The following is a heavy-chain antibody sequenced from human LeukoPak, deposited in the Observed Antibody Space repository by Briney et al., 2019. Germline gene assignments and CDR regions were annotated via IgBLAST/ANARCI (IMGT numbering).Heavy chain of an antibody. J-gene: IGHJ3*02. CDR2: ISGSGGGT. Sequence: GGSLRLSCAASGFTFSNYAMSWIRQAPGKGLEWVSVISGSGGGTYYADSVKGRFTISRDNSKNTLYLQMNSLRAEDTAVYYCARVLYRRGAFDIWGQGTMVTVSS. CDR3: ARVLYRRGAFDI. CDR1: GFTFSNYA. D-gene: IGHD2-2*01. V-gene: IGHV3-23*01.